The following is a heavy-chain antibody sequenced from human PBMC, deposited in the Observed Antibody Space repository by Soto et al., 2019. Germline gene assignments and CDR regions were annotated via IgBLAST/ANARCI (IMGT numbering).Heavy chain of an antibody. CDR2: ISAYNGNT. V-gene: IGHV1-18*04. J-gene: IGHJ6*02. CDR3: ARDPTIFGVVTPYGMDV. Sequence: ASVKVSCKASGYTFTSYGISWVRQAPGLGLEWMGWISAYNGNTNYAQKLQGRVTMTTDTSTSTAYMELRSLRSDDTAVYYCARDPTIFGVVTPYGMDVWGQGTTVTVSS. CDR1: GYTFTSYG. D-gene: IGHD3-3*01.